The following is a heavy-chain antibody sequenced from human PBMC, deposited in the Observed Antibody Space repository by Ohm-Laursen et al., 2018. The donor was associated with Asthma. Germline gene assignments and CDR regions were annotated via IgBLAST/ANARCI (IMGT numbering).Heavy chain of an antibody. CDR2: INSVFGTS. CDR3: ARKAGSCITSNCYSLDF. V-gene: IGHV1-69*15. CDR1: GGTLGTSV. J-gene: IGHJ4*02. Sequence: FSVKVSCKSLGGTLGTSVIGWVRQAPGQGLEWLGRINSVFGTSTYAQKFHDRFTITADESTSTVYMTLSSLTSEGTAVYYCARKAGSCITSNCYSLDFWGQGTLVTVSS. D-gene: IGHD2-15*01.